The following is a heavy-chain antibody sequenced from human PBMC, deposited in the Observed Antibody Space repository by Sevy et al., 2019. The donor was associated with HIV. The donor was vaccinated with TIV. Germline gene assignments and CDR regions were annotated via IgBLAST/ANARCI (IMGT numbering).Heavy chain of an antibody. CDR1: GFTFSDHY. D-gene: IGHD6-13*01. CDR2: IRNKADSYTT. Sequence: GGSLRLSCAASGFTFSDHYMEWVRQAPGKGLEWVARIRNKADSYTTEYAASVKSRFTISRDDFKNSLYLLMNSLKTEDTAVYYCATHAGIAAAGRVFDYWGQGTLVTVSS. CDR3: ATHAGIAAAGRVFDY. V-gene: IGHV3-72*01. J-gene: IGHJ4*02.